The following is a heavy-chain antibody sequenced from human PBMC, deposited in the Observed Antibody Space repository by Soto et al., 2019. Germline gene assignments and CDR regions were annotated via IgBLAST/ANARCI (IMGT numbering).Heavy chain of an antibody. V-gene: IGHV3-9*01. D-gene: IGHD6-13*01. Sequence: GGSLRLSCAASGFTFDDYAMHWVRQAPGKGLEWVSGISWNSGSIGYADSVKGRFTISRDNAKNSLYLQMNSLRAEDTALYYCAKDIHSSSYYGMDVWGQGTTVTVSS. CDR1: GFTFDDYA. CDR3: AKDIHSSSYYGMDV. CDR2: ISWNSGSI. J-gene: IGHJ6*02.